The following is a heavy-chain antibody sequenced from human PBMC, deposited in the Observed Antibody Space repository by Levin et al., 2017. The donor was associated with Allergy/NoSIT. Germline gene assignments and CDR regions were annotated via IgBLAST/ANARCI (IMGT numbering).Heavy chain of an antibody. CDR3: ARDLAFRVGFFDP. V-gene: IGHV1-46*01. J-gene: IGHJ5*02. D-gene: IGHD3-3*02. CDR2: INPSGGST. CDR1: GYTFTSYY. Sequence: VASVKVSCKASGYTFTSYYMHWVRQAPGQGLEWMGIINPSGGSTSYAQKFQGRITMTRDTSTSTVYMELSSLRSEDTAVYYCARDLAFRVGFFDPWGQGTLVTVSS.